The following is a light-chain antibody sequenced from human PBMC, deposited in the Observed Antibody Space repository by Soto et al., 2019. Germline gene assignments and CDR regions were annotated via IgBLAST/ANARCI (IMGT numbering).Light chain of an antibody. V-gene: IGKV3-15*01. CDR1: QSVSTS. CDR3: QQYKRWPPLT. Sequence: EIVMTQSPATVSVSPGESATLSCRASQSVSTSLAWYQHKPGQAPRLLIYGASTRATGIPARFSGSGSGAEFTLTISRLQSEDFAVYYCQQYKRWPPLTFGGGTKVDIK. J-gene: IGKJ4*01. CDR2: GAS.